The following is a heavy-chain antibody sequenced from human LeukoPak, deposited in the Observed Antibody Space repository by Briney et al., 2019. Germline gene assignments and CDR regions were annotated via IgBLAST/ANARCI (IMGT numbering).Heavy chain of an antibody. V-gene: IGHV3-66*01. D-gene: IGHD4-17*01. J-gene: IGHJ4*02. CDR3: ARLNFGDDY. Sequence: GGSLRLSCAASGLTFSTYWMNWVRQAPGKGLEWVSLIYGSTSADYADSVKGRFTISRDTSMNTVYLQMNSLRAEDTAVYYCARLNFGDDYWGQGTLVTVSS. CDR1: GLTFSTYW. CDR2: IYGSTSA.